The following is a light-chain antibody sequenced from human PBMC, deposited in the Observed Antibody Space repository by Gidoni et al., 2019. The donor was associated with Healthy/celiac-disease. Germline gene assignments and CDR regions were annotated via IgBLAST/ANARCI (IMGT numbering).Light chain of an antibody. J-gene: IGKJ4*01. CDR1: QSVSSY. CDR3: QQRSNWPPLT. CDR2: DAS. Sequence: EIVLTQSPATLSLSPGERATLSCRASQSVSSYLAWYQQKPGQAPRLLIYDASSGSGTDFTLTISSLEPEDLAVYYCQQRSNWPPLTFGGGTKVEIK. V-gene: IGKV3-11*01.